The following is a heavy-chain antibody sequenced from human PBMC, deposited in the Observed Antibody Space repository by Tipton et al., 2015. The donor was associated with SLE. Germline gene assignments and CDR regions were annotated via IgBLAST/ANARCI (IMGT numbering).Heavy chain of an antibody. J-gene: IGHJ4*02. CDR3: ARLGGGGVGTPFDY. CDR1: GGSISSYY. Sequence: TLSLTCTVSGGSISSYYWSWIRQPAGKGLEWIGRIYTSGSTNYNPSLKSRVTMSVDTSANQVSLRLTSVTAADTAMYFCARLGGGGVGTPFDYWGQGALVTVSS. V-gene: IGHV4-4*07. D-gene: IGHD4-23*01. CDR2: IYTSGST.